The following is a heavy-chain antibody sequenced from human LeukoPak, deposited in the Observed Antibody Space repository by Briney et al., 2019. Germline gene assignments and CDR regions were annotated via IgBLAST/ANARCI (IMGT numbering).Heavy chain of an antibody. CDR1: GFTFTNYA. CDR3: AKDEAWRPAAD. Sequence: GGSLRLSCAPSGFTFTNYAMSWVRQAPGKGLEWVSSIPGSGDSAYYADSVKGRFAISRDNSKDTLYLQMNSLRAEDTAIYFCAKDEAWRPAADWGQGTLVTVSS. D-gene: IGHD2-2*01. J-gene: IGHJ4*02. CDR2: IPGSGDSA. V-gene: IGHV3-23*01.